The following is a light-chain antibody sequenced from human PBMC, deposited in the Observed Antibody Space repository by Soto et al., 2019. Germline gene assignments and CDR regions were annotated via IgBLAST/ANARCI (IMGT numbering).Light chain of an antibody. CDR1: QGISSY. V-gene: IGKV1-9*01. Sequence: DIQLTQSPSFLSASVGDRVTITCRASQGISSYLAWYQQKPGKAPKLLIYGASTLQSGAPSRFSGGGFGSDFTLIISSLQPEDFASYYCQQTYISPPTFGGGTKVDIK. CDR3: QQTYISPPT. J-gene: IGKJ4*01. CDR2: GAS.